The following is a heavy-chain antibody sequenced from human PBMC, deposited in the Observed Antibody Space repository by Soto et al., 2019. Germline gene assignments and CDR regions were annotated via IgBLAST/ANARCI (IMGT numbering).Heavy chain of an antibody. J-gene: IGHJ4*02. CDR2: IYPSGST. CDR1: GGSISSGGYS. CDR3: ARGNYYGSGSYLFDY. V-gene: IGHV4-30-2*01. Sequence: QLQLQESGSGLVKPSQTLSLTCAVSGGSISSGGYSWSWIRQPPGKGLEWIGYIYPSGSTYYNPSLKSRVTISVDRPKNQLSLKVSSVTAADTAVYYCARGNYYGSGSYLFDYWGQGTLVTVSS. D-gene: IGHD3-10*01.